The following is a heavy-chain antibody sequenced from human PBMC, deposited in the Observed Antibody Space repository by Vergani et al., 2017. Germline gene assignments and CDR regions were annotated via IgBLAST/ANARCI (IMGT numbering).Heavy chain of an antibody. J-gene: IGHJ4*02. V-gene: IGHV1-69*13. D-gene: IGHD5-24*01. Sequence: QVQLVQSGAEVKKPGASVKVSCKVSGYTLTELSMHWVRQAPGKGLEWMGGIIPIFGTANYAQKFQGRVTITADESTSTAYMELSSLRSEDTAVYYCARGDGYSIIDYWGQGTLVTVSS. CDR3: ARGDGYSIIDY. CDR2: IIPIFGTA. CDR1: GYTLTELS.